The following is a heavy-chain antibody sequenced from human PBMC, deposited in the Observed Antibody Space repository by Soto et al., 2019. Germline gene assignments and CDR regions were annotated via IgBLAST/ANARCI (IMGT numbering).Heavy chain of an antibody. D-gene: IGHD6-6*01. J-gene: IGHJ5*01. CDR3: AKDLAAPRPVFNWFDP. CDR2: ISGSGGST. Sequence: GSMLRSCAAAAFTFSSYAMSCVRQAPGKGLEWVSAISGSGGSTYYADSVKGRFTIARDNCKNTLYQQMISLRAEVTAVYYCAKDLAAPRPVFNWFDPWGQGTLVTVSS. CDR1: AFTFSSYA. V-gene: IGHV3-23*01.